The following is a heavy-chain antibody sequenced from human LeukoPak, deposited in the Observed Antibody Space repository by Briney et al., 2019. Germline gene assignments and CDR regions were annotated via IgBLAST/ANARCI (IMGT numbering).Heavy chain of an antibody. J-gene: IGHJ6*02. CDR2: IYYSGST. D-gene: IGHD6-19*01. V-gene: IGHV4-59*01. CDR3: ARSAYSSGWYDYYYYYGMDV. Sequence: SETLSLTCTVSDGSISSYYWSWIRQPPGKGLEWIGYIYYSGSTNYNPSLKSRVTISVDTSKNQFSLKLSSVTAADTAVYYCARSAYSSGWYDYYYYYGMDVWGQGTTVTVSS. CDR1: DGSISSYY.